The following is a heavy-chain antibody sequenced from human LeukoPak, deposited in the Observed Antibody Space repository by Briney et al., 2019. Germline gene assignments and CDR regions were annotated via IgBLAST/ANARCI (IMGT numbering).Heavy chain of an antibody. CDR3: ARLVYDSRGYYFDY. CDR2: INHSGRT. CDR1: GGSISSSNYY. Sequence: KPSETLSLTCTVSGGSISSSNYYWGWIRQPPGKGLEWIGSINHSGRTYYNPSLKSRVTISVDTSKSQFSLSLSSVTAADTAVYYCARLVYDSRGYYFDYWGQGTLVTVSS. J-gene: IGHJ4*02. D-gene: IGHD3-22*01. V-gene: IGHV4-39*01.